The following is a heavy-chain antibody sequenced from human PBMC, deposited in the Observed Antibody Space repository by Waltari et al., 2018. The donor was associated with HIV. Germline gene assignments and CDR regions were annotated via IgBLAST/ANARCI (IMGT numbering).Heavy chain of an antibody. CDR3: ARQGYYYDSSGYYTGAFDI. V-gene: IGHV4-39*01. D-gene: IGHD3-22*01. CDR2: IYYSGST. CDR1: GGSVSSSSHY. Sequence: QLQLQESGPGLVKPSENLSLTCTVSGGSVSSSSHYWGGIRQPPGKGLEWIGSIYYSGSTYYNPSLKSRVTISVDTSKNQFSLKLSSVTAADTAVYYCARQGYYYDSSGYYTGAFDIWGQGTVVTVSS. J-gene: IGHJ3*02.